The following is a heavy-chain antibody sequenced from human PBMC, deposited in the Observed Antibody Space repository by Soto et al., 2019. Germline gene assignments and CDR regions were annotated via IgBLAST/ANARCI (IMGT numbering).Heavy chain of an antibody. CDR2: ISWNSGSI. CDR1: GFTFDDYD. CDR3: AKVRYYYDSSGYFDY. V-gene: IGHV3-9*01. D-gene: IGHD3-22*01. Sequence: GGSLRLSCAASGFTFDDYDMHWVRQAPGKGLEWVSGISWNSGSIGYADSVKGRFTISRDNAKNSLYLQMNSLRAEDTALYYCAKVRYYYDSSGYFDYWGQGTLVTVSS. J-gene: IGHJ4*02.